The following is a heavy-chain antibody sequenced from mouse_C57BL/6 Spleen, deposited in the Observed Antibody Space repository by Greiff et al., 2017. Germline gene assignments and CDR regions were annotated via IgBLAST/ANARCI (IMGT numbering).Heavy chain of an antibody. V-gene: IGHV5-17*01. CDR3: ARGGSSPWFAY. D-gene: IGHD1-1*01. Sequence: DVHLVESGGGLVKPGGSLKLSCAASGFTFSDYGMHWVRQAPGKGLEWVAYISSGSSTIYYADTVKGRFTISRDNAKNTLFLQMTSLRSEDTAMYYCARGGSSPWFAYWGQGTLVTVSA. CDR2: ISSGSSTI. J-gene: IGHJ3*01. CDR1: GFTFSDYG.